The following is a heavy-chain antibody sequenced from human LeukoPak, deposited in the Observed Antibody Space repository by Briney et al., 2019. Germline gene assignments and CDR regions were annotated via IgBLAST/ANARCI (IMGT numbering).Heavy chain of an antibody. V-gene: IGHV1-2*06. CDR2: INPNSGAT. CDR1: GYTFTGYY. D-gene: IGHD3-16*01. CDR3: ASNYDYVWGSPIDY. Sequence: ASVTVSCKASGYTFTGYYIHWVRQAPGQGLEWMGRINPNSGATNYAQNFQGSVTLTGDKSISTAYMELSSLRSDDTAVYYCASNYDYVWGSPIDYWGQGTLVTVSS. J-gene: IGHJ4*02.